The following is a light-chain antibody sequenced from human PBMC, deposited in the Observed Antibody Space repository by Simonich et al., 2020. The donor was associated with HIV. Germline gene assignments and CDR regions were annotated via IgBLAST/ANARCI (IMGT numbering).Light chain of an antibody. CDR3: QQYYSTPPYT. CDR2: GAS. CDR1: QSVLYSSNTKNY. Sequence: DIVMTQSPDSLAVSLGERATINCKSSQSVLYSSNTKNYLVWYQQKQGQPPKLRIYGASTRESGVPDRFSGSGSGTDFTLTISSLQAEDVAVYYCQQYYSTPPYTFGQGTKLEIK. V-gene: IGKV4-1*01. J-gene: IGKJ2*01.